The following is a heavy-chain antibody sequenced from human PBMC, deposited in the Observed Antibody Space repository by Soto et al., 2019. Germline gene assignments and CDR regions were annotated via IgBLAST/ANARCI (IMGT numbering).Heavy chain of an antibody. CDR3: ARAVVVVAATDDDYYGMDV. D-gene: IGHD2-15*01. CDR1: GGTFSSYA. Sequence: QVQLVQSGAEVKKPGSSVKVSCKASGGTFSSYAISWVRQAPGQGLEWMGGIIPIFGTANYAQKFQGRVTSTADESTGKADMELSSLRSEDTAAYYCARAVVVVAATDDDYYGMDVWGQGTTVTVSS. J-gene: IGHJ6*02. CDR2: IIPIFGTA. V-gene: IGHV1-69*12.